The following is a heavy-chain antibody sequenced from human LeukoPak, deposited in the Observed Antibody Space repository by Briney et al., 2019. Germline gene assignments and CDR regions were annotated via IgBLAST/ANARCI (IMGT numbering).Heavy chain of an antibody. CDR3: ARVLSGYCSGGSCYSMGY. J-gene: IGHJ4*02. D-gene: IGHD2-15*01. V-gene: IGHV1-18*01. CDR1: GYTFTSYG. Sequence: ASVEVSCKASGYTFTSYGISWVRQAPGQGLEWMGWISAYNGNTNYAQKLQGRVTMTTDTSTSTAYMELRSLRSDDTAVYYCARVLSGYCSGGSCYSMGYWGQGTLVTVSS. CDR2: ISAYNGNT.